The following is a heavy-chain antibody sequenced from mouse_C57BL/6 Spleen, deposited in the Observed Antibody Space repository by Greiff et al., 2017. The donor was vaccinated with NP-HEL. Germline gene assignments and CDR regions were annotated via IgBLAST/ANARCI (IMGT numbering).Heavy chain of an antibody. D-gene: IGHD2-4*01. V-gene: IGHV2-2*01. CDR1: GFSLTSYG. Sequence: VQLQQSGPGLVQPSQSLSITCTVFGFSLTSYGVHWVRQSPGKGLEWLGVIWSGGSTDYNAAFISRLSISKDNSKSQVFFKMNSLQADDTAIYYCARKGYYDYDGRGDYAMDYWGQGTSVTVSS. CDR3: ARKGYYDYDGRGDYAMDY. J-gene: IGHJ4*01. CDR2: IWSGGST.